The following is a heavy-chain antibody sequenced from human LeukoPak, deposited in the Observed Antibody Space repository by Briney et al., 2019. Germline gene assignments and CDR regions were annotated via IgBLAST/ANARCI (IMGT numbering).Heavy chain of an antibody. J-gene: IGHJ4*02. CDR3: ASSDHPRRDY. V-gene: IGHV4-34*01. Sequence: TSETLSLTCAVYGGSFSGYYWSWIRQPPGKGLEWIGEINHSGSTNYNPSLKSRVTISVDTSKNQFSLKLSSVTAADTAVYYCASSDHPRRDYWGQGTLVTVSS. CDR2: INHSGST. CDR1: GGSFSGYY.